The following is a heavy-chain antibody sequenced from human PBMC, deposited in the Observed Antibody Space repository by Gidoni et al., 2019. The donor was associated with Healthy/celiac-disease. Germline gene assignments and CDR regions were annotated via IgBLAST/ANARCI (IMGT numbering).Heavy chain of an antibody. Sequence: QITLKESGPTLVKPTHTLTLTCTFSGFSLRTSGVGVGWIRQPPGKALEWLALIYWDDDKRYSPSLKSRLTITKDTSKNQVVLTMTNMDPVDTATYYCAHRTASSSWYESAFDIWGQGTMVTVSS. CDR1: GFSLRTSGVG. CDR2: IYWDDDK. D-gene: IGHD6-13*01. J-gene: IGHJ3*02. CDR3: AHRTASSSWYESAFDI. V-gene: IGHV2-5*02.